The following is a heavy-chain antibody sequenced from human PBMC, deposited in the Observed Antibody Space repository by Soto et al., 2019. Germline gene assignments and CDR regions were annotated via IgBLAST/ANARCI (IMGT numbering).Heavy chain of an antibody. D-gene: IGHD6-6*01. J-gene: IGHJ6*02. V-gene: IGHV1-8*01. Sequence: QVQLVQSGAEVKKPGASVKVSCKASGYTFTSYDINWVRQATGQGLEWMGWMNPNSGNTGDAQKFQGRVTLTRNTSISTAYKELSSLRSEDTAVYYCAIAAPIGYYYYGMDVWGQGTTVTVSS. CDR2: MNPNSGNT. CDR3: AIAAPIGYYYYGMDV. CDR1: GYTFTSYD.